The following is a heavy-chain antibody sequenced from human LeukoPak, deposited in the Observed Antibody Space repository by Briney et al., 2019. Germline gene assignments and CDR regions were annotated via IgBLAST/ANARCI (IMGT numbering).Heavy chain of an antibody. CDR3: ARVPLPKERYCSSTSCYEVDY. D-gene: IGHD2-2*01. Sequence: PGGSLRLSCAASGFTFSSYSMNWVRQAPGKGLEWVSSISSSSSYIYYADSVKGRFTISRDNAKNSLYLQMNSLRAEDTAVYYCARVPLPKERYCSSTSCYEVDYWGQGTLVTVSS. V-gene: IGHV3-21*01. CDR2: ISSSSSYI. J-gene: IGHJ4*02. CDR1: GFTFSSYS.